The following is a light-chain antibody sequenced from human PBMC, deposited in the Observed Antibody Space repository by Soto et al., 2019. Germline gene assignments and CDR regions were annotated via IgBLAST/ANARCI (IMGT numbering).Light chain of an antibody. Sequence: EVTLTQSPDTLSLSPGERATLSCRASQNIDNFLAWYQQKPGHPPRLPIYDSTNMAAGASARFSATASGSDFTLTISSLEPEDFAVDNCQQRTKWPPGLTFGGGTKIELK. V-gene: IGKV3-11*01. CDR2: DST. CDR3: QQRTKWPPGLT. CDR1: QNIDNF. J-gene: IGKJ4*01.